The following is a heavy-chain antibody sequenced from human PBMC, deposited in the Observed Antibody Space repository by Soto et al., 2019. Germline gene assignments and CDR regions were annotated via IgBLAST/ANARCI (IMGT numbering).Heavy chain of an antibody. CDR2: SSATGTGT. V-gene: IGHV3-23*01. Sequence: GGVLRLSCAASGFTFSSYGMTWVRQTPGKGLEWVSFSSATGTGTYYADSVKGRFTISRDNAKNTVYLQMTSLRADDTAVYFCAKDRRAGGNYGFYSDFWGQGALVTVSS. CDR3: AKDRRAGGNYGFYSDF. D-gene: IGHD1-7*01. J-gene: IGHJ4*02. CDR1: GFTFSSYG.